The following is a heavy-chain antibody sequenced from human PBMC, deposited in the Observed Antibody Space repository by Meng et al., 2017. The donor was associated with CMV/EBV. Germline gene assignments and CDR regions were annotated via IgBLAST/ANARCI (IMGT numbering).Heavy chain of an antibody. CDR2: ISGSGGST. V-gene: IGHV3-23*01. J-gene: IGHJ5*02. D-gene: IGHD6-6*01. CDR1: GCTVSSYA. CDR3: AKLSSSSLNP. Sequence: LSGAAAGCTVSSYAMSWVRQAPGKGLEWVSAISGSGGSTYYADSVKGRFTISRDNSKNTLYLQMNSLRAEDTAVYYCAKLSSSSLNPWGQGTLVTVSS.